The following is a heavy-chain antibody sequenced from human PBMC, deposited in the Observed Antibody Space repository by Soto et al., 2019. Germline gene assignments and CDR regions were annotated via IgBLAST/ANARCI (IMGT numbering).Heavy chain of an antibody. CDR3: AIRANGPMDV. CDR1: GFTVSSNY. V-gene: IGHV3-66*01. CDR2: IYSSGST. D-gene: IGHD1-1*01. J-gene: IGHJ6*02. Sequence: EVQLVESGGGLVQPGGSLRLSCAASGFTVSSNYMSWVRQAPGKGLEWVSIIYSSGSTYYADSVKGRFTISRDDSKNTLYLQMNSLRAEDTAVYYCAIRANGPMDVWGQGTTVTVSS.